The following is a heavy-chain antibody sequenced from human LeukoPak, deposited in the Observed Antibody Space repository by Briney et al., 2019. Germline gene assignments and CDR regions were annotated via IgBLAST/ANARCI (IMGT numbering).Heavy chain of an antibody. V-gene: IGHV1-8*01. CDR2: MNPNSGNT. CDR3: ARAPSGVGAPRLNWFDL. Sequence: VASVRVSCKASGYTFTSYDINWVRQAPGQGLEWMGWMNPNSGNTGYAQKFQGRVTMTRSTAINTAYMELSSLRSEDTAVYYCARAPSGVGAPRLNWFDLWGQGTLVTVSS. J-gene: IGHJ5*02. CDR1: GYTFTSYD. D-gene: IGHD1-26*01.